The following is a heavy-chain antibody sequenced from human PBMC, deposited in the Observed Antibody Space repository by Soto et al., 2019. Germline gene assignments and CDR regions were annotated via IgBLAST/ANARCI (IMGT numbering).Heavy chain of an antibody. V-gene: IGHV4-34*01. CDR3: ASLPRRGYSYGPHYYYYGMDV. J-gene: IGHJ6*02. CDR2: INHSGST. D-gene: IGHD5-18*01. Sequence: SETLSLTCAVYGGSFSGYYWSWIRQPPGKGLEWIGEINHSGSTNYNPSLNIRVTISVDTSKNQFSLKLSSVTAADTAVYYCASLPRRGYSYGPHYYYYGMDVWGQGTTVTSP. CDR1: GGSFSGYY.